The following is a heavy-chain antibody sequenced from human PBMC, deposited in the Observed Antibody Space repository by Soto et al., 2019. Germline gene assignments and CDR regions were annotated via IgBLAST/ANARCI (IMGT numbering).Heavy chain of an antibody. Sequence: GASVKVSCKASGYTFTSYGISWVRQAPGQGLEWMGWISAYNGNTNYAQKLQGRVTMTTDTSTSTAYMELRSLRSDDTAVYYCARGPHCSSTSCYVGDAFDIWGQGTMVTVPS. CDR1: GYTFTSYG. CDR3: ARGPHCSSTSCYVGDAFDI. J-gene: IGHJ3*02. D-gene: IGHD2-2*01. CDR2: ISAYNGNT. V-gene: IGHV1-18*01.